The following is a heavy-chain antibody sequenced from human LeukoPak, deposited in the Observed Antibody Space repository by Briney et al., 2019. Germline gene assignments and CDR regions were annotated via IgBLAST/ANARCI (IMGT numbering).Heavy chain of an antibody. V-gene: IGHV4-4*07. CDR1: GGSISSYY. CDR2: IYTSGST. J-gene: IGHJ6*02. Sequence: SETLSLTCTVSGGSISSYYWSWIRQPAGKGLEWIGRIYTSGSTNYNPSLKSRVTMSVDTSKNQFSLKLSSVTAADTAVYYCARYTYYYGSGSVYGMDVWGQGTTVSVS. D-gene: IGHD3-10*01. CDR3: ARYTYYYGSGSVYGMDV.